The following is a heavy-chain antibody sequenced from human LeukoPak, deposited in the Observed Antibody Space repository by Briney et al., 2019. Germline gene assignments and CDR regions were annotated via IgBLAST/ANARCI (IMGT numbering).Heavy chain of an antibody. CDR3: ARGLDSSGYSVDY. J-gene: IGHJ4*02. Sequence: GASVTVSCKASGYTFTGYYMHWVRQAPGQGLEWMGWINPNSGGTNYAQKFQGRVTMTRDTSISTAYMELSRLRSDDTAVYYCARGLDSSGYSVDYWGQGTLVTVSS. CDR2: INPNSGGT. D-gene: IGHD3-22*01. CDR1: GYTFTGYY. V-gene: IGHV1-2*02.